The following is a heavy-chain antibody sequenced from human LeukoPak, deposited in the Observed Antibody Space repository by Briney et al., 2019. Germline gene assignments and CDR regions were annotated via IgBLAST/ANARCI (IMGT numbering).Heavy chain of an antibody. CDR1: GFTFSKYW. D-gene: IGHD6-19*01. CDR2: ISTDGTVT. J-gene: IGHJ4*02. V-gene: IGHV3-74*01. CDR3: ATKQWLAPPPDS. Sequence: GGSLRLSCAASGFTFSKYWMLWVRHAPRKGLESVSRISTDGTVTAYADSVKGRFTVSRDNADNTMFLQMNSVRDEDTAVYYCATKQWLAPPPDSWGQGTPVTVSS.